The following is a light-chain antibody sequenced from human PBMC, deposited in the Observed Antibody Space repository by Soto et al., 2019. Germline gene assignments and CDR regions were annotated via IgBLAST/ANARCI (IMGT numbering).Light chain of an antibody. CDR1: QSVLFTSNNKNY. V-gene: IGKV4-1*01. CDR3: QQYYTLPLT. Sequence: DIMVTQSPDSLAVSLGERATIHCDSSQSVLFTSNNKNYLAWYQQKPGQPPKLLLSWASARESGVPERFSGSGSGTLFTLSISSLQAEDVAVYYCQQYYTLPLTFGGGTKVDIK. J-gene: IGKJ4*01. CDR2: WAS.